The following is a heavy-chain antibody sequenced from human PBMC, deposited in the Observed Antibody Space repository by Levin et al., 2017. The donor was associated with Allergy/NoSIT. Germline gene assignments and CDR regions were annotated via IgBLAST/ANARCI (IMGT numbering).Heavy chain of an antibody. V-gene: IGHV3-23*01. J-gene: IGHJ4*02. Sequence: GGSLRLSCAASGITFSSYAMSWVRQAPGKGLEWVSGVTGTGGRTYNADSVKGRFTISRDNSKNTLYLQMNSLRAEDTAVYFCAKGDSSSWAPDYWGQGTLVTVSS. CDR2: VTGTGGRT. D-gene: IGHD6-13*01. CDR3: AKGDSSSWAPDY. CDR1: GITFSSYA.